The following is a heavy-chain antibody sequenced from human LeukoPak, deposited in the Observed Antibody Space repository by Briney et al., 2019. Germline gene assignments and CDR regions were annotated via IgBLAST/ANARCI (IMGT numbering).Heavy chain of an antibody. CDR1: GYTFASYY. Sequence: ASVKVSCKASGYTFASYYMHWVRQAPGQGLEWMGIINPSGGSTSYTQKFQGRVTMTRDTSTSTVYMELSSLGSEDTAVYYCARHSGSYRDFDYWGQGTLVTVSS. CDR3: ARHSGSYRDFDY. CDR2: INPSGGST. V-gene: IGHV1-46*01. J-gene: IGHJ4*02. D-gene: IGHD1-26*01.